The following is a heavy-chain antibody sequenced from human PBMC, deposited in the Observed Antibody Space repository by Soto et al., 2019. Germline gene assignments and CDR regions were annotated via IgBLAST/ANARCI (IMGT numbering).Heavy chain of an antibody. CDR1: GFSLSTSGVG. V-gene: IGHV2-5*02. J-gene: IGHJ4*02. CDR3: AHSTSCSGGSCLPFDY. CDR2: IYWDDDK. Sequence: SGPTLVKPTQTLTLTCTFSGFSLSTSGVGVGWIRQPPGKALEWFALIYWDDDKRYSPSLKSRLTITKDTSKNQVVLTMTNMDPVDTATYYCAHSTSCSGGSCLPFDYWGQGTLVTVSS. D-gene: IGHD2-15*01.